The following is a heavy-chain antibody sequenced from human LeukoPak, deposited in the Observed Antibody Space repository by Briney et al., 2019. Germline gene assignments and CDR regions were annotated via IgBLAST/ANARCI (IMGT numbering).Heavy chain of an antibody. V-gene: IGHV3-33*01. CDR3: ARDRGGVHGVMDY. CDR1: GFTFSSYG. D-gene: IGHD3-16*01. J-gene: IGHJ4*02. CDR2: IWNDATNK. Sequence: GGSLRLSCAASGFTFSSYGVHWVRQAPGKGLEWVAVIWNDATNKYYGDSVKGRFTISKDNSRNTLNLQMDSLRAEDTAIYYCARDRGGVHGVMDYWGQGTLVTVSS.